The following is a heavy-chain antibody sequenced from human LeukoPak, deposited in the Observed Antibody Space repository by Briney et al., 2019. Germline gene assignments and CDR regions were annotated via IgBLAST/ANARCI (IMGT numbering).Heavy chain of an antibody. Sequence: GGSLRLSCAASGFTFSSYAMHWVRQAPGQGLEWVAVISYDGSNKYYADSVKGRFTISRDNSKNTLYLQMNSPRAEDTAVYYCASDSSGYRNDAFDIWGQGTLVTVSS. D-gene: IGHD3-22*01. CDR3: ASDSSGYRNDAFDI. V-gene: IGHV3-30-3*01. J-gene: IGHJ3*02. CDR2: ISYDGSNK. CDR1: GFTFSSYA.